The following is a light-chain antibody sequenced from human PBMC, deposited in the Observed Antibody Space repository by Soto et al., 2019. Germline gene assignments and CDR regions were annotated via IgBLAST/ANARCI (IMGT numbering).Light chain of an antibody. CDR3: CSYAGGNNYV. CDR1: SSDVGGYNY. Sequence: QSALTQPRSVSGSPGQSVTISCTGTSSDVGGYNYVSWYQQHPGKAPKLMIYDVSKRPSGVPDRFSGSKSGNTASLTISGLQAENEADYYCCSYAGGNNYVFGTGTKVTVL. CDR2: DVS. V-gene: IGLV2-11*01. J-gene: IGLJ1*01.